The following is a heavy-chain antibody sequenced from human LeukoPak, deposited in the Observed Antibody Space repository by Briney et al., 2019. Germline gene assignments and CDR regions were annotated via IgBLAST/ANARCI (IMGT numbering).Heavy chain of an antibody. CDR2: TCSGGST. D-gene: IGHD6-19*01. CDR3: ARRQSGGSGWPNFDY. V-gene: IGHV3-66*04. Sequence: GGSLRLSCAASGFTVGSNDMTWVRQAPGKGLEWVSVTCSGGSTYYADSVKGRFTISRDNSKNTLYLQMNSLRAEDTAVYYCARRQSGGSGWPNFDYWGQGTLVTVSS. CDR1: GFTVGSND. J-gene: IGHJ4*02.